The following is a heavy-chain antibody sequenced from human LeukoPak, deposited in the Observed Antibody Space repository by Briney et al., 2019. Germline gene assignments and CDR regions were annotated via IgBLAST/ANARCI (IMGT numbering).Heavy chain of an antibody. CDR1: GFTFSSYE. Sequence: PGGSLRLSCAASGFTFSSYEMNWVRQAPGKGPEWVSYISSSSSTIYYADSVKGRFTISRDNAKNSLYLQMNSLRAEDTAVYYCARERSYYLRYWGQGTLVTVSS. V-gene: IGHV3-48*01. CDR3: ARERSYYLRY. CDR2: ISSSSSTI. D-gene: IGHD1-26*01. J-gene: IGHJ4*02.